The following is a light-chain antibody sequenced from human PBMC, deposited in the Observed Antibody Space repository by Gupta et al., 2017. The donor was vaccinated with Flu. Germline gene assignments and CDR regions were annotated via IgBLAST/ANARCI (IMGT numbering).Light chain of an antibody. CDR3: QQYGSSLFT. V-gene: IGKV3-20*01. J-gene: IGKJ3*01. CDR2: GAS. CDR1: QSVSRSY. Sequence: EIVLTQSPGTLSLSPGERATLSCRASQSVSRSYLAWYRQKPGQAPRLLIYGASSRAIGIPDRFSGSGSGTDFTLTISRLEPEDFAVYYCQQYGSSLFTFGPGTKVNIQ.